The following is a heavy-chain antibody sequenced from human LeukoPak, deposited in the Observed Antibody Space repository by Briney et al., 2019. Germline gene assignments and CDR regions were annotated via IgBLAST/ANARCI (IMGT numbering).Heavy chain of an antibody. CDR2: INHSGST. Sequence: SETLSLTCAVYGGSFSGYYWSWIRQPPGKGLEWIGEINHSGSTNYNPSLKSRVTISVDTSKNQFSLKLSSVTAADTAVYYCAREVPYDSSVYYQPFDYWGQGTLVTVSS. J-gene: IGHJ4*02. CDR1: GGSFSGYY. V-gene: IGHV4-34*01. CDR3: AREVPYDSSVYYQPFDY. D-gene: IGHD3-22*01.